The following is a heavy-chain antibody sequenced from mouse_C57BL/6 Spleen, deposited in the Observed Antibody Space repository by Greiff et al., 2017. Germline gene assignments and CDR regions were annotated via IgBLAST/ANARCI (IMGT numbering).Heavy chain of an antibody. CDR2: IYPGSGST. Sequence: VQLQQPGAELVKPGASVKMSCKASGYTFTSYWITWVKQRPGQGLEWIGDIYPGSGSTNYNEKFKSKATLTVDTSSSTAYMPLSSLTSEDSAVYYCARGGIGGKYGYYFDYWGQGTTLTVSS. CDR3: ARGGIGGKYGYYFDY. J-gene: IGHJ2*01. D-gene: IGHD1-1*01. CDR1: GYTFTSYW. V-gene: IGHV1-55*01.